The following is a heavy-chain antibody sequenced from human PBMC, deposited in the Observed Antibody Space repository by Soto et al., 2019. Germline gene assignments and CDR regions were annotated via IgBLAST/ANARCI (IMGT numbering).Heavy chain of an antibody. CDR3: AKDLLEIPRPPTFHI. V-gene: IGHV3-23*01. CDR1: GFIFRNFA. Sequence: GGSLRLSCAASGFIFRNFAMSWVRQAPGKGLEWVSTLSGSGTTTYYPESLRGRFTISRDNSKNILYLQMNSLSGEDTAVYYCAKDLLEIPRPPTFHIWGQGTMVTVSS. D-gene: IGHD2-21*01. CDR2: LSGSGTTT. J-gene: IGHJ3*02.